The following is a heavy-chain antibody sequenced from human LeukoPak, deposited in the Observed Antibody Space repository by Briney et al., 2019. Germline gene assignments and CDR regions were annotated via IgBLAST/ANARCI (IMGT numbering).Heavy chain of an antibody. CDR2: ISSSSSYI. D-gene: IGHD2-2*01. J-gene: IGHJ6*02. CDR3: ASMGGGGYCSSTSCYTYYYGMDV. Sequence: TGGSLRLSCAATGFTFSSYSMNWVRQAPGKGLEWVSSISSSSSYIYYTDSVKGRFTISRDSAKNSLYLQMNSLRAEDTAVYYCASMGGGGYCSSTSCYTYYYGMDVWGQGTTVTVSS. V-gene: IGHV3-21*04. CDR1: GFTFSSYS.